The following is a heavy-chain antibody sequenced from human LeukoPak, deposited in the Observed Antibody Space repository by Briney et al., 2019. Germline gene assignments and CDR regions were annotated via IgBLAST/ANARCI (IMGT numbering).Heavy chain of an antibody. CDR1: GGSISSSSYY. D-gene: IGHD3-16*02. CDR2: IYYSGST. V-gene: IGHV4-39*01. J-gene: IGHJ5*02. Sequence: PSETLSLTCTVSGGSISSSSYYWGWIRQPPGQGLEWIGCIYYSGSTYYNPSLKSRVTISVDTSKNQFSLRLRPVTAADTAVYYCARQSSRSSSFDRRGQGSLVTVSS. CDR3: ARQSSRSSSFDR.